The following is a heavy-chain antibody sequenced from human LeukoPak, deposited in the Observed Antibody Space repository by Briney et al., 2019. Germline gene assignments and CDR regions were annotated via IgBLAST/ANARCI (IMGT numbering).Heavy chain of an antibody. Sequence: PGGSLRLSCAASGFTFSSYAMSWVRQAPGKGLEWVSAISGSGGSTYYADSVKGRFTISRDNSKNTLYLQMNSLRAEDTAVYYCARNEPRGYSYGYQSSQLRFSVHPYNWFDPWGQGTLVTVSS. V-gene: IGHV3-23*01. D-gene: IGHD5-18*01. CDR3: ARNEPRGYSYGYQSSQLRFSVHPYNWFDP. J-gene: IGHJ5*02. CDR1: GFTFSSYA. CDR2: ISGSGGST.